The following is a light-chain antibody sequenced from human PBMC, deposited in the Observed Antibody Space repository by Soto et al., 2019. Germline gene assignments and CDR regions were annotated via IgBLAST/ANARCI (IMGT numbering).Light chain of an antibody. J-gene: IGKJ2*01. CDR3: QQYDRWYN. CDR1: QSISSW. V-gene: IGKV1-5*03. Sequence: DIQMTQSPSTLSASVGDRVTITCRASQSISSWLAWYQQKPGQAPKLLIYKASILKSGVPSRFSGSGSGTEFTRTISSLQTDDFATYYGQQYDRWYNFGQGPKVEIK. CDR2: KAS.